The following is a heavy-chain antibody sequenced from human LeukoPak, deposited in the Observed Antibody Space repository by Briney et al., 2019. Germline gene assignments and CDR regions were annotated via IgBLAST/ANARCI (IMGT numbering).Heavy chain of an antibody. V-gene: IGHV1-69*06. CDR3: AREDDYVWGSYRSDAFDI. D-gene: IGHD3-16*02. Sequence: SVKVSCKASGGTFSSYAISWVRQAPGQGLEWMGGIIPIFGTANYAQKFQGRVTITADKSTSTAYMELSSLRSEDTAVYYCAREDDYVWGSYRSDAFDIWGQGTMVTVSS. CDR1: GGTFSSYA. J-gene: IGHJ3*02. CDR2: IIPIFGTA.